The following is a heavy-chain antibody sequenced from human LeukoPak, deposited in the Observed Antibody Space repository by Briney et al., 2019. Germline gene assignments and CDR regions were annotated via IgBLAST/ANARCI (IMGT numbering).Heavy chain of an antibody. CDR3: AREDDDYLFDY. CDR1: GGSFSGYY. D-gene: IGHD4-17*01. J-gene: IGHJ4*02. Sequence: SETLSLTCAVYGGSFSGYYWSWIRQPPGKGLEWIGEINHSGSTNYNPSLKNRVTISVDTSKNQFSMKLTSVTAADTAVYYCAREDDDYLFDYWGQGALVTVSS. CDR2: INHSGST. V-gene: IGHV4-34*01.